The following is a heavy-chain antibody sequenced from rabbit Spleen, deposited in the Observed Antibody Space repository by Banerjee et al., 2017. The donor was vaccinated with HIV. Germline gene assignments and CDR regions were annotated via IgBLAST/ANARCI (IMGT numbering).Heavy chain of an antibody. CDR2: INAVTSAFT. CDR1: GFSFSNKAV. J-gene: IGHJ6*01. CDR3: ARDTSSSFSSYGMDL. D-gene: IGHD1-1*01. Sequence: QEQLVESGGGLVKPEGSLTLSCTASGFSFSNKAVMCWVRQAPGKGLEWIACINAVTSAFTYFASWAKGRFTISKTSSTTVTLQMTSLTAADTATYFCARDTSSSFSSYGMDLWGPGTLVTVS. V-gene: IGHV1S45*01.